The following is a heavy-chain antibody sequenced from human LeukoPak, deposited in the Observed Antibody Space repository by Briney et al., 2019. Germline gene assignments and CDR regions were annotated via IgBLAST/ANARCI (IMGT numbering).Heavy chain of an antibody. CDR3: AKEGSNGDFDY. V-gene: IGHV3-30*18. CDR1: EFTFSTYG. Sequence: GGSLRLSCAASEFTFSTYGMHWVRQAPGKGLEWVAVISYDGSYKFYADSVKGRFTISRDNSKRRLYLQMNSLRAEDTAVYYCAKEGSNGDFDYWGQGTLVTVSS. J-gene: IGHJ4*02. D-gene: IGHD1-26*01. CDR2: ISYDGSYK.